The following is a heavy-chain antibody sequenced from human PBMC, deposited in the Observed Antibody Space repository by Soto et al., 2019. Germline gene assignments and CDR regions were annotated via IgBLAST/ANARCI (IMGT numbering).Heavy chain of an antibody. D-gene: IGHD3-10*01. CDR3: SRDSYYYYNGNCNF. V-gene: IGHV3-7*01. CDR2: IKQDGSEA. CDR1: GFTFSNHW. Sequence: GGSLRLSCAASGFTFSNHWMSWVRQAPGKGLEWVANIKQDGSEALYVDSLKGRFTISRDNSKNSLYLQMNSLRAEDTAVYYCSRDSYYYYNGNCNFWGQGTLVTVSS. J-gene: IGHJ4*02.